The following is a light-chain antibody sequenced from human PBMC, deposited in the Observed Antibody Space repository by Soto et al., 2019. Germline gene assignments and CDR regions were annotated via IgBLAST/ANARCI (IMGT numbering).Light chain of an antibody. CDR3: EAWDDSLNGVV. CDR2: YDD. Sequence: QSVLTQPPSVSEAPRQRVTISCSGSSSNIGNNAVNWYQQLPGKAPKLLIYYDDLLPSGVSDRFSGSKSSTSASLAISGLQSEDEADYYCEAWDDSLNGVVFGGGTKLTVL. CDR1: SSNIGNNA. V-gene: IGLV1-36*01. J-gene: IGLJ2*01.